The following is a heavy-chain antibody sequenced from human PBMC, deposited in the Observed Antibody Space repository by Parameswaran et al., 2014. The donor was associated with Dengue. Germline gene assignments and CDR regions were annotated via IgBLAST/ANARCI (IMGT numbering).Heavy chain of an antibody. V-gene: IGHV4-31*02. CDR2: IYYSGST. Sequence: RWIRQPPGKGLEWIGYIYYSGSTYYNPSLKSRITISVDTSKNQFSLKLSSVTAADTAVYYCARSHYDFWSAQYYYYMDVWGKGTTVTVSS. CDR3: ARSHYDFWSAQYYYYMDV. D-gene: IGHD3-3*01. J-gene: IGHJ6*03.